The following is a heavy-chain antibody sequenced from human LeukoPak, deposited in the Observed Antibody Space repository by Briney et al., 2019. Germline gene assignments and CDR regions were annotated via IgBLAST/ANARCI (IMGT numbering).Heavy chain of an antibody. CDR3: ARDYCSGGCGWFDP. Sequence: SETLSLTCTVSGGSISSYYWSWIRQPPGKGLEWIGYIYYGGSTNYNPSLKSRVTISVDTSKNQFSLKLSSVTAADTAVYYCARDYCSGGCGWFDPWGQGTLVTVSS. CDR1: GGSISSYY. CDR2: IYYGGST. D-gene: IGHD2-15*01. V-gene: IGHV4-59*01. J-gene: IGHJ5*02.